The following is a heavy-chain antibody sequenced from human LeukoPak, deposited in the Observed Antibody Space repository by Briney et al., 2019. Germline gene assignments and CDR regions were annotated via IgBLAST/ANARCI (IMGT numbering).Heavy chain of an antibody. D-gene: IGHD5-12*01. V-gene: IGHV3-30*18. Sequence: GGSLRLSCAASGFTFSSYGMHWVRQAPGKGLEWVAAISYDGRNKEYVDSVKGRLTISRDNSKNTLYLQMNRLRAEDTAVYYCAKDRGYSHGFEYWGQGTLVTVSS. CDR2: ISYDGRNK. CDR3: AKDRGYSHGFEY. CDR1: GFTFSSYG. J-gene: IGHJ4*02.